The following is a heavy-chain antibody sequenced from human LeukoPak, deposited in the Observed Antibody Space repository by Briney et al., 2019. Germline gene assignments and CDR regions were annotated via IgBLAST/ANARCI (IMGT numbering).Heavy chain of an antibody. D-gene: IGHD5-24*01. Sequence: PGGSLRLSCAASGFNFSNYGMSWVRQAPGKGLEWVSSISGRSVSTYYADSVKGRFTISRDNSKNTLYLQMNSLRAEDTAVYYCARDFREMTLFRDPMDVWGQGTTVTVSS. CDR1: GFNFSNYG. CDR3: ARDFREMTLFRDPMDV. J-gene: IGHJ6*02. V-gene: IGHV3-23*01. CDR2: ISGRSVST.